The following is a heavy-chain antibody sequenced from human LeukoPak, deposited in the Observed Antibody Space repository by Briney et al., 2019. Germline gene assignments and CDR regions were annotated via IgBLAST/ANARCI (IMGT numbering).Heavy chain of an antibody. V-gene: IGHV3-11*04. D-gene: IGHD3-22*01. J-gene: IGHJ4*02. Sequence: PGGSLRLSCAASGFTFSDYYTSWIRQAPGKGLEWVSYISSSGSTIYYADSVKGRFTISRDNAKNSLYLQMNSLRAEDTAVYYCARDSVYDSSGYEVDYWGQGTLVTVSS. CDR2: ISSSGSTI. CDR1: GFTFSDYY. CDR3: ARDSVYDSSGYEVDY.